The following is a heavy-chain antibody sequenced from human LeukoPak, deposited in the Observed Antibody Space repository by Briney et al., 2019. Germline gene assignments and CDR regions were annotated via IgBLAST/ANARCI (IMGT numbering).Heavy chain of an antibody. CDR2: INHSGST. Sequence: KPSETLSLTCAVYGGSFSGYYWSWLRQPPGKGLEWIGEINHSGSTNYNPSLKSRVTISVETSKKQFSLKLSSVTAADTAVYYCARVVVGATGYYYYYMDVWGKGTTVTVSS. CDR1: GGSFSGYY. CDR3: ARVVVGATGYYYYYMDV. V-gene: IGHV4-34*01. J-gene: IGHJ6*03. D-gene: IGHD1-26*01.